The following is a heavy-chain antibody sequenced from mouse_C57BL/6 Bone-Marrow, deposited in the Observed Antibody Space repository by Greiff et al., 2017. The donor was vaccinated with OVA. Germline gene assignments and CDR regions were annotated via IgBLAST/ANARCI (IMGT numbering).Heavy chain of an antibody. J-gene: IGHJ2*01. Sequence: EVQLVESGGGLVKPGGSLKLSCAASGFTFSSYAMSWVRQTPEKRLEWVATISDGGSYTYYPDNVKGRFTISRDNAKNNLYLQMSHLKSEDTAMYYCARELTGTRFDYGGQGTTLTVSS. CDR1: GFTFSSYA. V-gene: IGHV5-4*01. CDR2: ISDGGSYT. D-gene: IGHD4-1*01. CDR3: ARELTGTRFDY.